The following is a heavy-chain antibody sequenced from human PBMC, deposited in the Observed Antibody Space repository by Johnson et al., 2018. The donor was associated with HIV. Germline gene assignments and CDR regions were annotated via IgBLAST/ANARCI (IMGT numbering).Heavy chain of an antibody. Sequence: VQLVESGGGVVQPGRSLRLSCAASGFTFSSYGMHWVRQAPGKGLEWVSVIYSGGSTYYGDSVKGRFTISRDNARNSLYLQMNSLRAEDTAVYYCARYGIWFVGATTVKWAFDIWGQGTMVTVSS. D-gene: IGHD1-26*01. V-gene: IGHV3-NL1*01. CDR3: ARYGIWFVGATTVKWAFDI. CDR1: GFTFSSYG. J-gene: IGHJ3*02. CDR2: IYSGGST.